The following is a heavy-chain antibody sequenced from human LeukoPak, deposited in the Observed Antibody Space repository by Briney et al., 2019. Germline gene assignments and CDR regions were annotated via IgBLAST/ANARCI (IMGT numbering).Heavy chain of an antibody. CDR1: GFTFSDYY. Sequence: GGSLRLSCAASGFTFSDYYMSWIRQAPGKGLEWVSYISFSGSPTQYADSVKGRFTISRDNAKNSLYLQMNSLRAEDTAIYYCARQSSGIAATDKIDYWGQGALVAVSS. J-gene: IGHJ4*02. CDR3: ARQSSGIAATDKIDY. V-gene: IGHV3-11*04. D-gene: IGHD6-13*01. CDR2: ISFSGSPT.